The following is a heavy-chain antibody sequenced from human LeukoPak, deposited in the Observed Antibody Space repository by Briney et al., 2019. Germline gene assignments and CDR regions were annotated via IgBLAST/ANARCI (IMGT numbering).Heavy chain of an antibody. CDR1: GVTFSSYA. V-gene: IGHV1-69*01. CDR2: IIPIFGTA. J-gene: IGHJ5*02. Sequence: ASVKVSCKASGVTFSSYAISWVRQAPGQGLEWMGGIIPIFGTANYAQKFQGRVTITADESTSTAYMELSSLRSEDTAVYYCASGVVVPAAPQGWFDPWGQGTLVTVSS. D-gene: IGHD2-2*01. CDR3: ASGVVVPAAPQGWFDP.